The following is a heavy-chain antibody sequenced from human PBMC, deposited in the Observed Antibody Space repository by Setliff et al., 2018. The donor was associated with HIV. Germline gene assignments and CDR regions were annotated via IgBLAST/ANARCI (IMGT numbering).Heavy chain of an antibody. D-gene: IGHD2-21*02. CDR3: ASAGPYCGDDCPYNWLTP. J-gene: IGHJ5*02. Sequence: SETLSLTCTVPSDSISSSYWTWIRQPPGQGLEWIGYVHHSGSTKYNASLRSRVTMSVDTSKNLFSLTLRSVTAADTAVYYCASAGPYCGDDCPYNWLTPWGQGTLVTVS. V-gene: IGHV4-59*01. CDR1: SDSISSSY. CDR2: VHHSGST.